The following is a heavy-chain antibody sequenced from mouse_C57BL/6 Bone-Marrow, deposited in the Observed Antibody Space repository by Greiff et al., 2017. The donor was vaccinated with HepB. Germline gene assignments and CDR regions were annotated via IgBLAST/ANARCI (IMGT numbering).Heavy chain of an antibody. CDR2: ISSGGSYT. V-gene: IGHV5-6*02. CDR3: ARRGIPYYYAMDY. CDR1: GFTFSSYG. J-gene: IGHJ4*01. Sequence: EVNLVESGGDLVKPGGSLKLSCAASGFTFSSYGMSWVRQTPDKRLEWVATISSGGSYTYYPDSVKGRFTISRDNAKNTLYLQMSSLKSEDTAMYYCARRGIPYYYAMDYWGQGTSVTVSS.